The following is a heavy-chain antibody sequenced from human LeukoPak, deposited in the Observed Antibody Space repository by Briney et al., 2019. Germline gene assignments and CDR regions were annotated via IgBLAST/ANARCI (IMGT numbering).Heavy chain of an antibody. V-gene: IGHV3-7*01. D-gene: IGHD1-7*01. Sequence: GGSLGFSCAASGFTFSSYWMSWVRQAPGKGLEWVANIKQDGSEKYYVDSVKGRFTISRDNAKNSLYLQMNSLRAEDTAVYYCARRGGTAKNYPPFDYWGQGTLVTVSS. CDR1: GFTFSSYW. CDR2: IKQDGSEK. CDR3: ARRGGTAKNYPPFDY. J-gene: IGHJ4*02.